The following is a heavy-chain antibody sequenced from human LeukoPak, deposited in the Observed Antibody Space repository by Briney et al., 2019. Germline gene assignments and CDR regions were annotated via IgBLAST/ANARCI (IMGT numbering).Heavy chain of an antibody. J-gene: IGHJ4*02. CDR3: TRGWYEDYYFDY. CDR1: GFTFGEYA. V-gene: IGHV3-49*03. CDR2: IRSNRHGGTV. D-gene: IGHD6-13*01. Sequence: GGSLRLSCAVFGFTFGEYAMSWLRQAPGKGPEWVGVIRSNRHGGTVEYAASVKGRFIISRDDSKRIAYLQMNSLKTDDTAVYYCTRGWYEDYYFDYWGQGTLVTVSS.